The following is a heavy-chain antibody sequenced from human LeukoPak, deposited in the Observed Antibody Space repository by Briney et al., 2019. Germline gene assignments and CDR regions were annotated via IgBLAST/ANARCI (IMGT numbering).Heavy chain of an antibody. J-gene: IGHJ6*04. CDR3: AKDVAITRTVTKDV. V-gene: IGHV3-23*01. CDR2: ISGSGDST. Sequence: PGGSLRLSCAASGFTFSTYAMGWVRQAPGKGLEWVSRISGSGDSTSYADSVKGRFTISRDNPENTLYLQMSSLRAEDTALYYCAKDVAITRTVTKDVWGKGTTVTVSS. CDR1: GFTFSTYA. D-gene: IGHD4-17*01.